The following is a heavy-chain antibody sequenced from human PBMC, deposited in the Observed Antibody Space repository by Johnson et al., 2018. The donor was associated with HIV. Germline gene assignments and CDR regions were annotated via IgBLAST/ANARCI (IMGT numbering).Heavy chain of an antibody. CDR3: ASNWNEGVPDAPPSFDI. J-gene: IGHJ3*02. CDR2: ISYDGSNK. V-gene: IGHV3-30*04. Sequence: QVQLVESGGGVVQPGRSLRLSCAASGFTFSSYAMHWVRQAPGKGLEWVAVISYDGSNKYYAASVKCRFTISRDHAKNSQDLQMNSLRAEDTDLYYCASNWNEGVPDAPPSFDIWGQGTMVTVSS. CDR1: GFTFSSYA. D-gene: IGHD1-1*01.